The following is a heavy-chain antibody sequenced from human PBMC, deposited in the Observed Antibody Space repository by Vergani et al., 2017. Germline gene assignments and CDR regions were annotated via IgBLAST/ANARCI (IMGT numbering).Heavy chain of an antibody. V-gene: IGHV3-9*01. J-gene: IGHJ4*02. D-gene: IGHD6-19*01. CDR2: ISWNSGSI. CDR1: GFTFDDYA. Sequence: EVQLLESGGGLVQPGRSLRLSCAASGFTFDDYAMHWVRQAPGKGLEWVSGISWNSGSIGYADSVKGRFTISRDNAKNSLYLQMTMLRAEDTALYYWAKEIAVAGGGFDYWGQGTLVTVSS. CDR3: AKEIAVAGGGFDY.